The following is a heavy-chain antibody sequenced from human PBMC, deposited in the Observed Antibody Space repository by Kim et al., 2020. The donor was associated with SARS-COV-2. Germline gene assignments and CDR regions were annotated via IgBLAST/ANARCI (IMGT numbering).Heavy chain of an antibody. D-gene: IGHD6-6*01. CDR2: IKPGGSEN. J-gene: IGHJ4*02. CDR1: GFTFRNFW. V-gene: IGHV3-7*03. CDR3: ARGRGTSSNYFDY. Sequence: GGSLRLSCAASGFTFRNFWMSWVRQAPGKGLEWVANIKPGGSENSYVDSVKGRFTISRDNGENSLSLQMNSLRAEDTAIYYCARGRGTSSNYFDYWGQGTLVTVSS.